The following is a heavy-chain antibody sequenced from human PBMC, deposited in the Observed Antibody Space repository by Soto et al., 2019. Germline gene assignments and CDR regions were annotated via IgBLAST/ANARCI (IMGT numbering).Heavy chain of an antibody. V-gene: IGHV1-3*01. J-gene: IGHJ4*02. CDR1: GYTFTSYA. Sequence: ASVKVSCKASGYTFTSYAMHWVRQAPGQRLEWMGWINAGNGNTKYSQKFQGRVTITRDTSASTAYMELSSLRSEDTAVYYCARSIVVVIAADYWGRGTLVTVPP. CDR2: INAGNGNT. D-gene: IGHD2-21*01. CDR3: ARSIVVVIAADY.